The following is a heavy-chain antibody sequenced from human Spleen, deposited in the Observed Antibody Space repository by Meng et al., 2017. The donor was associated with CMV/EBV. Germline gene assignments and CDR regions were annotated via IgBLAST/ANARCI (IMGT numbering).Heavy chain of an antibody. CDR3: ARDGRQCCTGGTCCSGEWLTWFDP. CDR2: IIPIFGAP. Sequence: SWVRQDPGQGLEWMGGIIPIFGAPNYAQKFQGRVTITTDESTATAYMEVSSLRSEDTALYYCARDGRQCCTGGTCCSGEWLTWFDPWGQGTLVTVSS. J-gene: IGHJ5*02. V-gene: IGHV1-69*05. D-gene: IGHD2-15*01.